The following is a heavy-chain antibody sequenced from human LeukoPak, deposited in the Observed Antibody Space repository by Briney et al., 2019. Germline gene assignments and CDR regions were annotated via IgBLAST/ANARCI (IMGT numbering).Heavy chain of an antibody. Sequence: HSGGSLRLSCAASGFTFSSYDMPWFRQITGKGLEWVSAIGAAGATYYPASVKGRFTISRENAKNSLYLQMNSLRAGDTAVYYCASAHTNNWYHFDYWGRGILVTVSP. CDR3: ASAHTNNWYHFDY. CDR1: GFTFSSYD. J-gene: IGHJ4*02. D-gene: IGHD6-13*01. CDR2: IGAAGAT. V-gene: IGHV3-13*01.